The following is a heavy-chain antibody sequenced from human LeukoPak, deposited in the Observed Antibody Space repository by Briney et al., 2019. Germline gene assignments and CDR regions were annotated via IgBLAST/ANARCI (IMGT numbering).Heavy chain of an antibody. V-gene: IGHV1-69*13. CDR1: VSTVSSYA. D-gene: IGHD5-24*01. Sequence: SVKLSRTASVSTVSSYAISWVWQAPGQGLEWMGGIIPIFGTANYAQKFQGRVTITADESTTTAYMELISLRSEDTAVYYCAREEEMATHDWGEGTLVTVSS. CDR3: AREEEMATHD. CDR2: IIPIFGTA. J-gene: IGHJ4*02.